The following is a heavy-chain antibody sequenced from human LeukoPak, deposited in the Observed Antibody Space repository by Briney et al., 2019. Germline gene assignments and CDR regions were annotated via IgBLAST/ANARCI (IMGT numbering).Heavy chain of an antibody. CDR3: TRGYSGIDIYAFDI. CDR1: GFTFSTVW. V-gene: IGHV3-15*01. Sequence: GVSLRLSCVASGFTFSTVWMRWLRQAPGKGRVGLGRIKSNSDGGTTDYAASVKGRFTISRDDSKNTVYLQMNSLKTEDTAVYFCTRGYSGIDIYAFDIWGLGTMVTVSS. J-gene: IGHJ3*02. D-gene: IGHD1-26*01. CDR2: IKSNSDGGTT.